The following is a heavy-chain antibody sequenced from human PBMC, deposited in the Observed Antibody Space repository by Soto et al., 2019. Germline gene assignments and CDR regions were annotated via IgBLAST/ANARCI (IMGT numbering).Heavy chain of an antibody. CDR3: ARRGGSSSGYYYYAMDV. CDR2: IYSNGDT. V-gene: IGHV4-31*03. D-gene: IGHD6-6*01. CDR1: SDSMNSGGYY. Sequence: QVQLQESGPGLVKPSQTLSLTCSVSSDSMNSGGYYWSWIRQHPGKGLEWIGYIYSNGDTYYNPSLKSRVTISVDTCKNQFSLNLTSVTAADTAVYYCARRGGSSSGYYYYAMDVWGQGTTVTVSS. J-gene: IGHJ6*02.